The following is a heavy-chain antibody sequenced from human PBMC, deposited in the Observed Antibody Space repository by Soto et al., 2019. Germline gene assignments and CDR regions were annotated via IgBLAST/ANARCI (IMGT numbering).Heavy chain of an antibody. CDR3: AISQDRGGRTTFIY. J-gene: IGHJ4*02. Sequence: GGSLRLSCAVSGFTFDDNAMHWVRQAPEKGLEWVSGINWKSDIGYADSVKGRFTISRDNVENSLYLQMNSLRAEDTALYYCAISQDRGGRTTFIYWGQGTQVTVSS. V-gene: IGHV3-9*01. D-gene: IGHD3-16*01. CDR2: INWKSDI. CDR1: GFTFDDNA.